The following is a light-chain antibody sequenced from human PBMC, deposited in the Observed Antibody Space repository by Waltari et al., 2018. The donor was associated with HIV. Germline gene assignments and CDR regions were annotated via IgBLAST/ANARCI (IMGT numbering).Light chain of an antibody. Sequence: FMLTQPHSVSESPGKTVIISCTRDSGNIANNYVQWFHPRPGSAPTTLLYEDPRRPPGVPDRFSGSIDMSSNSASLTISGVMTEDEADYYCQSFDTTNHWVFGGGTKLTVL. CDR2: EDP. V-gene: IGLV6-57*04. CDR1: SGNIANNY. J-gene: IGLJ3*02. CDR3: QSFDTTNHWV.